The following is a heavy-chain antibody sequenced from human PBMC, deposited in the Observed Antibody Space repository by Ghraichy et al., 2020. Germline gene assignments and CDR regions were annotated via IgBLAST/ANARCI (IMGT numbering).Heavy chain of an antibody. D-gene: IGHD5-18*01. CDR1: GGSISSGDYY. V-gene: IGHV4-31*03. CDR3: ASYSYGHNWFDP. J-gene: IGHJ5*02. Sequence: SETLSPTCTVSGGSISSGDYYWSWVRQHPGKGLEWIGYIYYSGSTYYNPSLKSRVTISVDTSKNQFSLKLSSVTAADTAVYYCASYSYGHNWFDPWGQGTLVTVSS. CDR2: IYYSGST.